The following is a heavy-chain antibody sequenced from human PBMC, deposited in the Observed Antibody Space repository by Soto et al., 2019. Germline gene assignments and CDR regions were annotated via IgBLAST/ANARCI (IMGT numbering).Heavy chain of an antibody. Sequence: QVQLQESGPGLVKPSETLSLTCTVSGGSISSYYWSWIRQPPGKGLEWIGNIYYSGSTNYNPSLRSRVTISVDTSKNQFSLHLSSVTAADTAVYYCASRSVVALNDGFDIWGQGTMVTVSS. D-gene: IGHD3-22*01. V-gene: IGHV4-59*08. CDR3: ASRSVVALNDGFDI. J-gene: IGHJ3*02. CDR2: IYYSGST. CDR1: GGSISSYY.